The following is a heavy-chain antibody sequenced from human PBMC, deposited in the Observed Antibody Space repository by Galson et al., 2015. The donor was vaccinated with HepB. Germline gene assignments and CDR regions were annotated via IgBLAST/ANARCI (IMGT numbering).Heavy chain of an antibody. CDR3: ASRQYYYGSGTYYNVSDY. CDR1: GYSFTTYW. D-gene: IGHD3-10*01. Sequence: QSGAEVKKPGESLRISCKGSGYSFTTYWIGWVRQMPGKGLEWMGRIDPSDSYTNYSPSFQGHVTISADKSISTAYLQWSSLKASDTAMYYCASRQYYYGSGTYYNVSDYWGQGTLVTVSS. CDR2: IDPSDSYT. J-gene: IGHJ4*02. V-gene: IGHV5-10-1*01.